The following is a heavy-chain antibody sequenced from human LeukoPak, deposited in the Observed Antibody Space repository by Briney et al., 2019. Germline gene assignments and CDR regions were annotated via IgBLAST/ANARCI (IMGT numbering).Heavy chain of an antibody. CDR3: ARGVGFWFGELHFDY. Sequence: SETLSLTCTVSGGSISSGDYYWSWIRQPPGKGLEWIGYIYYSGSTYYNPSLKSRVTISVDTSKNQFSLKLSSVTAADTAVYYCARGVGFWFGELHFDYWGQGTLVTVSS. CDR1: GGSISSGDYY. V-gene: IGHV4-30-4*08. J-gene: IGHJ4*02. D-gene: IGHD3-10*01. CDR2: IYYSGST.